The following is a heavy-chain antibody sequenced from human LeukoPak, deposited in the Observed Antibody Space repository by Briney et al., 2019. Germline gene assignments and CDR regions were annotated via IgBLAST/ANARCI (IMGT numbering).Heavy chain of an antibody. J-gene: IGHJ6*02. CDR2: ISGSGGST. D-gene: IGHD2-15*01. CDR3: ASIGYCSGGSCSNYYYYGMDV. CDR1: GFTFSSYA. V-gene: IGHV3-23*01. Sequence: PGGSLRLPCAASGFTFSSYAMSWVRQAPGKGLEWVSAISGSGGSTYYADSVKGRFTISRDNSKNTLYLQMNSLRAEDTAVYYCASIGYCSGGSCSNYYYYGMDVWGQGTTVTVSS.